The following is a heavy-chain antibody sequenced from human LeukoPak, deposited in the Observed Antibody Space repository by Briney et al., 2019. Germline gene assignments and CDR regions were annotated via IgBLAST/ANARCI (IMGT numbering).Heavy chain of an antibody. D-gene: IGHD2-21*02. CDR3: ARFLYGDPY. Sequence: SETLSLTCSVSGGSMSSYYWSWVRQPPGKGLEWIGYIYYSGSTNHNPSLKSRVTISVDTSKNHFSLKLTSVTAADTAVYYCARFLYGDPYWGQGTLVTVSS. CDR1: GGSMSSYY. CDR2: IYYSGST. V-gene: IGHV4-59*01. J-gene: IGHJ4*02.